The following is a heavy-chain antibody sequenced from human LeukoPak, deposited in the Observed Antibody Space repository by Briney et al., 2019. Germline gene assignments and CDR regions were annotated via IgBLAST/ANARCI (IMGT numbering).Heavy chain of an antibody. Sequence: SETLSRTCTVSGGSISSYYWSWIRQPAGKGLEWIGRIYTSGSTNYNPSLKSRVTMSVDTSKNRFSLKLSSVTAADTAVYYCARGVVVVAATPPNNWFDPWGQGTLVTVSS. CDR2: IYTSGST. V-gene: IGHV4-4*07. CDR1: GGSISSYY. J-gene: IGHJ5*02. D-gene: IGHD2-15*01. CDR3: ARGVVVVAATPPNNWFDP.